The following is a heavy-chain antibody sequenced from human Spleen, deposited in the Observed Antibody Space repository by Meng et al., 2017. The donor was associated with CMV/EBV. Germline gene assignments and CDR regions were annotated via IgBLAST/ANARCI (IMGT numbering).Heavy chain of an antibody. V-gene: IGHV3-21*06. CDR1: GGSFSGYH. D-gene: IGHD1-26*01. CDR3: ARGGRGSLDY. Sequence: GGSLRLSCAASGGSFSGYHWSWLRQPPGKGLEWVSSISSSSDYIHYADSVKGRFTISRDNAKNSLSLQMNSLRVEDTAVYFCARGGRGSLDYWGQGTLVTVSS. CDR2: ISSSSDYI. J-gene: IGHJ4*02.